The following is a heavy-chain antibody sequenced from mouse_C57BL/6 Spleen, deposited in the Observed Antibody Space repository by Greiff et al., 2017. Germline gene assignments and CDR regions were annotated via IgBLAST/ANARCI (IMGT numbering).Heavy chain of an antibody. J-gene: IGHJ3*01. V-gene: IGHV1-80*01. CDR3: ARGGLEAWFAY. CDR1: GYAFSSYW. D-gene: IGHD3-1*01. CDR2: LYPGDGDT. Sequence: QVQLKESGAELVKPGASVKISCKASGYAFSSYWMNWVKQRPGKGLEWIGQLYPGDGDTNYNGKFKGKATLTADKSSSTAYMQLSSLTSEDSAVYFCARGGLEAWFAYWGQGTLVTVSA.